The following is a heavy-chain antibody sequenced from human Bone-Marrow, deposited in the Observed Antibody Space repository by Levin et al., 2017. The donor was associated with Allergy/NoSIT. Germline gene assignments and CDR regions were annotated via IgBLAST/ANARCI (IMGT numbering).Heavy chain of an antibody. CDR1: GYTFSNFD. V-gene: IGHV1-8*01. CDR3: ARGYGDNGLDV. CDR2: MHTNSGNT. D-gene: IGHD5-24*01. Sequence: ASVKVSCKASGYTFSNFDINWVRQAPGQGLEWMGWMHTNSGNTGYAQKFQGRVTMTRNTSIGTAYMEVSSLRSADTAVYYCARGYGDNGLDVWGQGTTVTVSS. J-gene: IGHJ6*02.